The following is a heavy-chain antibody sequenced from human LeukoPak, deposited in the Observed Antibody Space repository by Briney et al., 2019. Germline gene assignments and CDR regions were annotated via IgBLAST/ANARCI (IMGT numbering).Heavy chain of an antibody. J-gene: IGHJ4*02. CDR2: IGTAGDT. Sequence: SGGSLRLSCAASGFTFSSYDMHWVRHATGKGLEWVSAIGTAGDTYYPGSVKGRFTISRENAKNSLYLQMNSLRAEDTAVYYCAREVEMAIDFDYWGQGTLVTVSS. V-gene: IGHV3-13*01. CDR3: AREVEMAIDFDY. CDR1: GFTFSSYD. D-gene: IGHD5-24*01.